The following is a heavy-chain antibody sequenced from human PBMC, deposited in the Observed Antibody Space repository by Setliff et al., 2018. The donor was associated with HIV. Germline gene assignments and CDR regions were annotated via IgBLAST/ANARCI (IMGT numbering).Heavy chain of an antibody. J-gene: IGHJ4*02. CDR3: AKGGSSSWYMFDY. CDR2: ISGSGGDT. D-gene: IGHD6-13*01. CDR1: GFTFDNYG. V-gene: IGHV3-23*01. Sequence: GGSLRLSCAASGFTFDNYGMSWVRQVPGKGLECVAVISGSGGDTYYADSVKGRFVISREKSKSTLYLQMNSLRAEDTAVYYCAKGGSSSWYMFDYWGQGTLVTVSS.